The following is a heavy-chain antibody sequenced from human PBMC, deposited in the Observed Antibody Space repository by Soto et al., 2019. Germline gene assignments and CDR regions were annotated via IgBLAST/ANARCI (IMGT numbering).Heavy chain of an antibody. V-gene: IGHV5-51*01. CDR1: GYSCTSYW. Sequence: PGESLKISCKGSGYSCTSYWIGWVRQMPGKGLEWMGIIYPGDSDTRYSPSFQGQVTISADKSISTAYLQWSSLKASDTAMYYCARHSGRFKIVVSDYYFDYWGQGTLVTVSS. J-gene: IGHJ4*02. CDR3: ARHSGRFKIVVSDYYFDY. D-gene: IGHD2-15*01. CDR2: IYPGDSDT.